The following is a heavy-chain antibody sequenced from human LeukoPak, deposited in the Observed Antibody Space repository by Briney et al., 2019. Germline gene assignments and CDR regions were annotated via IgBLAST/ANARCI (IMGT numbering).Heavy chain of an antibody. V-gene: IGHV3-21*04. CDR3: ARVGGYDHGLVLWYFDL. D-gene: IGHD5-12*01. Sequence: GGSLRLSCAASGFTFSSYSMNWVRQAPGKGLEWVSSISSSSSYIYYADSVKGRFTISRDDAKNSLYLQMNSLRAEDTAVYYCARVGGYDHGLVLWYFDLWGRGTLVTVSS. J-gene: IGHJ2*01. CDR2: ISSSSSYI. CDR1: GFTFSSYS.